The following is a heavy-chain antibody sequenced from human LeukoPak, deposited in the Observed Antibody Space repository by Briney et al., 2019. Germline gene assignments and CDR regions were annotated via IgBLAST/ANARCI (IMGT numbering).Heavy chain of an antibody. Sequence: PGGSLRLSCAASGFTFNSYGMHWVRQAPGKGLEWVALIWYDGSNKYYADSVKGRFTISRDNSKNTLYLQMNSLRAEDTAVYYCARPRTDSSSWSPFDYWGQGTLVTVSS. D-gene: IGHD6-13*01. CDR2: IWYDGSNK. V-gene: IGHV3-33*01. CDR1: GFTFNSYG. J-gene: IGHJ4*02. CDR3: ARPRTDSSSWSPFDY.